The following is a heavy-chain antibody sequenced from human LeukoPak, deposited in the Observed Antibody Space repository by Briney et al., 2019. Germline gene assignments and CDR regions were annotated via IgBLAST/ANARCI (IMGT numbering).Heavy chain of an antibody. Sequence: ASVKVSCKASGYTFTSYDINWVRQATGQGLEWMGWMNPNSGNTGYAQKFQGRVTMTRNTSISTAYMELSSLRSEDTAVYYCARDQGITIFGGITYYYYGMDVWGQGTTVTVSS. CDR2: MNPNSGNT. CDR3: ARDQGITIFGGITYYYYGMDV. CDR1: GYTFTSYD. V-gene: IGHV1-8*01. J-gene: IGHJ6*02. D-gene: IGHD3-3*01.